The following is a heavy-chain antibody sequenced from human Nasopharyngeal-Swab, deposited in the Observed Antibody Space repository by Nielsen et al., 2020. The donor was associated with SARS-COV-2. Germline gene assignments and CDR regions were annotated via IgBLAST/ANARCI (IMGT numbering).Heavy chain of an antibody. D-gene: IGHD3-22*01. CDR3: ARASRMMIVPVIFGYYFDY. J-gene: IGHJ4*02. V-gene: IGHV4-59*12. CDR1: GASITTYY. CDR2: IYYSGTT. Sequence: GSLRLSCTVSGASITTYYWSWIRQPPGKGLEWIGYIYYSGTTLYNPSLNTRVTITGDTSKNLLSLELRSVTAADTAVYYCARASRMMIVPVIFGYYFDYWGQGTLVTVSS.